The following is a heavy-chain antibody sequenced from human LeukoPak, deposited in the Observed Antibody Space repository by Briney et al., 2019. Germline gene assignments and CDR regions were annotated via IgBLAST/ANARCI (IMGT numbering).Heavy chain of an antibody. Sequence: GGSLRLSCAASGVTFRSYDMHWVRQATGKGLEWVSGIGTAGEIYYPGSVKGRFTISRENAKNSLYLQMNSLRAGDTAVYYCARAAYSSTWYSRYFDLWGRGTLVTVSS. CDR2: IGTAGEI. CDR3: ARAAYSSTWYSRYFDL. D-gene: IGHD6-13*01. J-gene: IGHJ2*01. V-gene: IGHV3-13*01. CDR1: GVTFRSYD.